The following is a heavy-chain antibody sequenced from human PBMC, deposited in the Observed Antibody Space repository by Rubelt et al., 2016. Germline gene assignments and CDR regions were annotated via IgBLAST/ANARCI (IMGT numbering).Heavy chain of an antibody. D-gene: IGHD5-12*01. CDR2: YSGST. CDR3: ATSYEYYYYGMDV. Sequence: YSGSTYYNPSLKSRVTISVDTSKNQFSLKLSSVTAADTAVYYCATSYEYYYYGMDVRGQGTTVTVSS. V-gene: IGHV4-39*01. J-gene: IGHJ6*02.